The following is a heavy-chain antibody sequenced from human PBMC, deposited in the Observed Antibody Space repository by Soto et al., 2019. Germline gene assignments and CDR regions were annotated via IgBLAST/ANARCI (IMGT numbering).Heavy chain of an antibody. J-gene: IGHJ6*03. CDR1: GFTFSSYA. V-gene: IGHV3-23*01. CDR2: ISGSGGST. CDR3: AKDAKYYDFWSGSTPEYYYYMDV. Sequence: GGSLILSCAASGFTFSSYAMSWVSQTTGKGLEWVSAISGSGGSTYYADSVKGRFTISRDNSKNTLYLQMNSLRAEDTAVYYCAKDAKYYDFWSGSTPEYYYYMDVWGKGTTVTVSS. D-gene: IGHD3-3*01.